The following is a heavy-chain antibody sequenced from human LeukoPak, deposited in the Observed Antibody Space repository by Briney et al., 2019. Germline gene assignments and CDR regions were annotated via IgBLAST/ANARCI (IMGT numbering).Heavy chain of an antibody. CDR2: ISSSGSTI. CDR3: TKTHHSDYWYFFDH. V-gene: IGHV3-48*03. D-gene: IGHD2-8*02. Sequence: GGSLRLSCAASGFTFSSYEMNWVRQAPGKGLEWVSYISSSGSTIYYADSVKGRFTISRDNSKNTLYLQMNSLRAEDTAVYYCTKTHHSDYWYFFDHWGQGTLVTVSS. J-gene: IGHJ4*02. CDR1: GFTFSSYE.